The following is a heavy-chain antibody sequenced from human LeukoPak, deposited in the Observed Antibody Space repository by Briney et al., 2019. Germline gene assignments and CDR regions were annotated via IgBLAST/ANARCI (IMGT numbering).Heavy chain of an antibody. CDR1: GFTFSSYA. Sequence: GGSLRLSCAASGFTFSSYAIYWVRQAPGKGLECVTFISYDGGKKDYADSVKGRFTISRDNSKNTLYLQMNSLRADDAAVYYCAKKAQSLRLNYMDVWGKGTSVTVSS. J-gene: IGHJ6*03. CDR3: AKKAQSLRLNYMDV. V-gene: IGHV3-30*04. CDR2: ISYDGGKK.